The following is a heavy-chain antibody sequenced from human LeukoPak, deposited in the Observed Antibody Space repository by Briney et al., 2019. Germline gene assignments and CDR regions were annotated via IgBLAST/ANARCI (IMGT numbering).Heavy chain of an antibody. CDR3: ARHYDFNDY. CDR1: GGSISSSSYY. D-gene: IGHD3-3*01. V-gene: IGHV4-39*01. J-gene: IGHJ4*02. CDR2: IYYSGST. Sequence: PSETLSLTCTVSGGSISSSSYYRGWIRQPPGKGLEWIGSIYYSGSTYYNPSLKSRVTISADTYKNQFSLRLSSVTAADTAVYYCARHYDFNDYWGQGTLVTVSS.